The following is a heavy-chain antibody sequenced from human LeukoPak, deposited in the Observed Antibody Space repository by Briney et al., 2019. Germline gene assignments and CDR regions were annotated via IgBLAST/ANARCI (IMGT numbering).Heavy chain of an antibody. V-gene: IGHV3-21*01. CDR3: ARDGTYYDSSGYDDQPGYFDY. CDR2: ISSSSSYI. Sequence: PGGSLRLSCAASGFTFSSYSMNWVRQAPGKGLEWVSSISSSSSYIYYADSVKGRITISRDNAKNSLYLQMNSLRAEDTAVYYCARDGTYYDSSGYDDQPGYFDYWGQGTLVTVSS. CDR1: GFTFSSYS. D-gene: IGHD3-22*01. J-gene: IGHJ4*02.